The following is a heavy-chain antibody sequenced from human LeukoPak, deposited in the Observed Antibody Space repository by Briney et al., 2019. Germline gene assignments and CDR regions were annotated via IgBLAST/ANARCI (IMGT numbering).Heavy chain of an antibody. Sequence: PSETLSLTRTVSGGSISSGDYYWSWIRQPPGKGLEWIGYIYYSGSTYYNPSLKSRVTISVDTSKNQFSLKLSSVTAGDTAVYYWAREGSAFDIWGQGTMVTVSS. CDR3: AREGSAFDI. CDR1: GGSISSGDYY. CDR2: IYYSGST. J-gene: IGHJ3*02. V-gene: IGHV4-30-4*08. D-gene: IGHD2-15*01.